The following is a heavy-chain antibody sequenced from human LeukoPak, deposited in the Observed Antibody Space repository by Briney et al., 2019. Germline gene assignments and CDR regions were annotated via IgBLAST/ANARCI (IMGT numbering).Heavy chain of an antibody. CDR3: ASPQMIHF. CDR1: GYRFTTNW. D-gene: IGHD3-16*01. V-gene: IGHV5-51*01. CDR2: IFPGDSDT. Sequence: GESLKISCLTSGYRFTTNWIGWVRQVPGKGLEWMGIIFPGDSDTRYSPSFQGQVTISADKTISTAYLQWSSLQASDTAMYYCASPQMIHFWGQGTLVTVSS. J-gene: IGHJ4*02.